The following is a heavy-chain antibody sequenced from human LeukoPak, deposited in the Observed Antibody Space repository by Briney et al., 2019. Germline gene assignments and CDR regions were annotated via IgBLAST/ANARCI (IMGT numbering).Heavy chain of an antibody. CDR1: GYLITRLP. J-gene: IGHJ3*02. CDR2: INPNSGGT. V-gene: IGHV1-2*02. D-gene: IGHD2-2*01. Sequence: VASVKVSCKVSGYLITRLPMHWVRQAPGQGLEWMGWINPNSGGTNYAQKFQGRVTMTRDTSISTAYMELSRLRSDDTAVYYCARSLGYCSSTSCYADAFDIWGQGTMVTVSS. CDR3: ARSLGYCSSTSCYADAFDI.